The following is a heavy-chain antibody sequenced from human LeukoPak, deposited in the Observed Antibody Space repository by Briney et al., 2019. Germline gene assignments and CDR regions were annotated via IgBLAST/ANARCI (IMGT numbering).Heavy chain of an antibody. Sequence: SETLSLTCTVSGGSISSGDYYWSWIRQPPGKGLEWLGSIQYSGSTHYNPSLKSRVTISVDTSKNQFSLNLNSVTAADTAVYYCARHSFDYDSRGYFYSFDYWGQGTLVTVSS. J-gene: IGHJ4*02. CDR3: ARHSFDYDSRGYFYSFDY. CDR2: IQYSGST. CDR1: GGSISSGDYY. V-gene: IGHV4-39*01. D-gene: IGHD3-22*01.